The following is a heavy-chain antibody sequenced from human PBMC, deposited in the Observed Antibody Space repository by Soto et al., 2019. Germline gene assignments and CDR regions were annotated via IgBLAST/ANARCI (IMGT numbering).Heavy chain of an antibody. J-gene: IGHJ6*02. CDR2: INSDGSST. V-gene: IGHV3-74*01. CDR3: ARVVGTMVRGVIITYYYGMDV. CDR1: GFTFSSYW. Sequence: PGGSLRLSCAASGFTFSSYWMHWVRQAPGKGLVWVSRINSDGSSTSYADSVKGRFTISRDNAKNTLYLQMNSLRAEDTAVYYCARVVGTMVRGVIITYYYGMDVWGPGTTVTVSS. D-gene: IGHD3-10*01.